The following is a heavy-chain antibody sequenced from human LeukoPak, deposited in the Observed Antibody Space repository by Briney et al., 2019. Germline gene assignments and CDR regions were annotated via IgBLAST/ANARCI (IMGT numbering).Heavy chain of an antibody. J-gene: IGHJ4*02. CDR2: IYYSGST. CDR1: GGSISSGGYY. D-gene: IGHD3-22*01. Sequence: SETLSLTCTVSGGSISSGGYYWSWIRQHPGKGLEWIGYIYYSGSTYYNPSLKSRVTISVDTSKNQSSLKLSSVTAADTAVYYCARGTYYYDSSGYLLPFDYWGQGTLVTVSS. V-gene: IGHV4-31*03. CDR3: ARGTYYYDSSGYLLPFDY.